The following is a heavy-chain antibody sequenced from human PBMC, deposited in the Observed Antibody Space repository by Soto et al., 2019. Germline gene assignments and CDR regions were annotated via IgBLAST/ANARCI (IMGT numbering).Heavy chain of an antibody. Sequence: QVQLVQSGSEVKKPGASVKVSCKASGYTFTSYGISWVRQAPGQGLEWMGWISADNGNTNDAQKLQGRVNMTTDRSTSTAYMELRRLRSDDTAVYYCARDRGSSALDYWGQGTLVTVSS. V-gene: IGHV1-18*01. D-gene: IGHD1-26*01. CDR2: ISADNGNT. J-gene: IGHJ4*02. CDR1: GYTFTSYG. CDR3: ARDRGSSALDY.